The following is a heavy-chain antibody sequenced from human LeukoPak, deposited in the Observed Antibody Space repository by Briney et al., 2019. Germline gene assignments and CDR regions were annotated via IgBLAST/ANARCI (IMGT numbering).Heavy chain of an antibody. CDR3: ARPYYDFWSGSHDAFDI. D-gene: IGHD3-3*01. CDR1: GFTVSSNY. CDR2: IYSGGST. Sequence: GGSLRLSCAASGFTVSSNYMSWVRQAPGKGLEWVSVIYSGGSTYYADSVKGRFTISRDNAKNSLYLQMNSLRAEDTAVYYCARPYYDFWSGSHDAFDIWGQGTMVTVSS. V-gene: IGHV3-66*04. J-gene: IGHJ3*02.